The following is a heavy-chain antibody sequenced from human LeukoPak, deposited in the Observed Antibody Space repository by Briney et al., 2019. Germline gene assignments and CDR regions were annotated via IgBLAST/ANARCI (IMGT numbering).Heavy chain of an antibody. J-gene: IGHJ4*02. CDR3: ARGMDYDILAGPPDY. V-gene: IGHV3-30*04. CDR1: EFTFSSYA. CDR2: ISYDGRNK. D-gene: IGHD3-9*01. Sequence: PGGSLRLSCAASEFTFSSYAMHSVRQAPDKGLEWVALISYDGRNKDYADSVKGRFTISRDNPKNSLYLQMNSLRGEDTAVYYCARGMDYDILAGPPDYWGQGTLVTVSS.